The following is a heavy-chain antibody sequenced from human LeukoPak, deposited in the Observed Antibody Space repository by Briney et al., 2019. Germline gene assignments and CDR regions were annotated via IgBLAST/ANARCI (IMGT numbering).Heavy chain of an antibody. J-gene: IGHJ4*02. Sequence: PSETLSLTCAVYGGSFSGYYWSWIRQPPGKGLEWIGEINHSGSTNYNPSLKSRVTISVDTSKNQFSLKLSSVTAADTAVYYCARLRTAKIDYWGQGTLVTVSS. V-gene: IGHV4-34*01. CDR3: ARLRTAKIDY. D-gene: IGHD5-18*01. CDR1: GGSFSGYY. CDR2: INHSGST.